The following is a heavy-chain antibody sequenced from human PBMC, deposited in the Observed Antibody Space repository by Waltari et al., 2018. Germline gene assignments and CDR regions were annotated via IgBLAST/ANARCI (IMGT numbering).Heavy chain of an antibody. CDR3: ARGARYCSGGSCFDY. J-gene: IGHJ4*02. CDR2: INPRGGST. V-gene: IGHV1-46*01. Sequence: QVQLVQSGAEVKKPGASVKVSCKASGYTFTSYYMHWVRQAPGQGLEWMGIINPRGGSTSYAQRFKGRVTMTRDTSTSTVYMELSSLRSEDTAVYYCARGARYCSGGSCFDYWGQGTLVTVSS. CDR1: GYTFTSYY. D-gene: IGHD2-15*01.